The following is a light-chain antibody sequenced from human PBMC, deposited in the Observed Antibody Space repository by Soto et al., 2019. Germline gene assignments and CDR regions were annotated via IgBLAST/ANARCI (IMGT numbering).Light chain of an antibody. J-gene: IGLJ2*01. CDR3: SIYAGGNNVI. CDR1: SSDVGSYFY. Sequence: QSALTQPPSASGSPGQSVTISCTGTSSDVGSYFYVSWYQQHPGKAPKLVIYEVTKRPSGVPDRFSGSKSGNTASLTVSGLQVEDEADYYCSIYAGGNNVIFGGGTKL. CDR2: EVT. V-gene: IGLV2-8*01.